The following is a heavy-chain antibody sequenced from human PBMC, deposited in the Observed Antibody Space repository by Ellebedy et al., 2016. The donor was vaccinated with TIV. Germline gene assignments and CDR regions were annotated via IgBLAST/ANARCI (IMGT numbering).Heavy chain of an antibody. CDR3: GRGGTYAVY. V-gene: IGHV3-74*01. J-gene: IGHJ4*02. Sequence: PGGSLRLSCAASGFTFSNFWMHWVRQVPGKGLVWVSRISDDGSSTSYADSVKGRFTISRDNAKNTLYLQMNSLSAEDTAVYYCGRGGTYAVYWGQGTLVTVSS. CDR2: ISDDGSST. CDR1: GFTFSNFW. D-gene: IGHD1-26*01.